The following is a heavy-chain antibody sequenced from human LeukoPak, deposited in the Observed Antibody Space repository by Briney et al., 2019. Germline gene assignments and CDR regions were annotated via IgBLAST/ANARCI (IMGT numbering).Heavy chain of an antibody. D-gene: IGHD1-26*01. J-gene: IGHJ4*02. CDR3: ARDSSGTYYDAYFEC. CDR1: GGSITSGNYY. V-gene: IGHV4-61*02. CDR2: IYTAGST. Sequence: SQTLTLTCTVSGGSITSGNYYWSWIRQPAGKGLEWIGRIYTAGSTNYNPSLKSRVTMSVNTSKNQFSLKLNSVTAADTAVYYCARDSSGTYYDAYFECCGQGTLVTVSS.